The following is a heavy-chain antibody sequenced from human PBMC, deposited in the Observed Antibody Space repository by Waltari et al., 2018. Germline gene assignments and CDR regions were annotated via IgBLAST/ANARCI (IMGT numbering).Heavy chain of an antibody. Sequence: QVQLQESGPGLVKPSETLSLTCPVSGGSIRSYYWSWIRQPPGKGLEWIGYIYYSGSTNYNPSLKSRVTISVDTSKNQFSLKLSSVTAADTAVYYCARDQRDWFDPWGQGTLVTVSS. J-gene: IGHJ5*02. V-gene: IGHV4-59*01. CDR1: GGSIRSYY. CDR2: IYYSGST. CDR3: ARDQRDWFDP. D-gene: IGHD6-25*01.